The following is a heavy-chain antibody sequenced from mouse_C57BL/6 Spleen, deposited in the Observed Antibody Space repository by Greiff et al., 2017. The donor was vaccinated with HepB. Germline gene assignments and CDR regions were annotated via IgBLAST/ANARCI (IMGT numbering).Heavy chain of an antibody. V-gene: IGHV5-17*01. Sequence: EVHLVESGGGLVKPGGSLKLSCAASGFTFSDYGMHWVRQAPEKGLEWVAYISSGSSTIYYADSVKGRFTISRDNAKNTLFLQMTSLRSEDTAMYYCARGNYGSRAMDYWGQGTSVTVSS. D-gene: IGHD1-1*01. J-gene: IGHJ4*01. CDR3: ARGNYGSRAMDY. CDR1: GFTFSDYG. CDR2: ISSGSSTI.